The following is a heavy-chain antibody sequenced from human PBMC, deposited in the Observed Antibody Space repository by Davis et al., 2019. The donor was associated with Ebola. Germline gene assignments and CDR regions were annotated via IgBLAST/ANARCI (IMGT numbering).Heavy chain of an antibody. CDR1: GFTVSSNY. CDR3: ARADFWSGYYSYYYYGMDV. V-gene: IGHV3-7*03. J-gene: IGHJ6*02. Sequence: GGSLRLSCAASGFTVSSNYMSWIRQAPGKGLEWVANIKQDGSEKYYVDSVKGRFTISRDNAKNSLYLQMNSLRAEDTAVYYCARADFWSGYYSYYYYGMDVWGQGTTVTVSS. CDR2: IKQDGSEK. D-gene: IGHD3-3*01.